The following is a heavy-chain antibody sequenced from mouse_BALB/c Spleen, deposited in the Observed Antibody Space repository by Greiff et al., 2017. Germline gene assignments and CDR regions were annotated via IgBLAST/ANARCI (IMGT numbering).Heavy chain of an antibody. J-gene: IGHJ4*01. CDR2: IWGDGST. Sequence: QVQLKESGPGLVAPSQSLSITCTVSGFSLTGYGVNWVRQPPGKGLEWLGMIWGDGSTDYNSALKSRLSISKDNSKSQVFLKMNSLQTDDTARYYCARDEGITTAFYAMDYWGQGTSVTVSS. D-gene: IGHD1-2*01. CDR3: ARDEGITTAFYAMDY. V-gene: IGHV2-6-7*01. CDR1: GFSLTGYG.